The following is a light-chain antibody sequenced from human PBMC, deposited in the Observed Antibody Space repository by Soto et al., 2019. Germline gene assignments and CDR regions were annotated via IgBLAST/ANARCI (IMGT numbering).Light chain of an antibody. CDR2: GAS. Sequence: EIVMTQSPATLSVSPGERGTLSCRASQSVSSNLAWYQQRPGQAPRFLIYGASTRATGIPARFSGSGSGTEFTLTISSLQSEDFALYYCQQYNNWPRTFGQGTRLEIK. V-gene: IGKV3-15*01. CDR1: QSVSSN. CDR3: QQYNNWPRT. J-gene: IGKJ5*01.